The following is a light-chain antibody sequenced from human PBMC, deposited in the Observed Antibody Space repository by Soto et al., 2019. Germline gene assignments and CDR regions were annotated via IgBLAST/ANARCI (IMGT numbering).Light chain of an antibody. CDR2: GPX. Sequence: EIVLTQSPGTLSLSPGGRATLSXRASQSFSASYLAWYQQKPGHATRIXXXGPXSRATGIPERFSGSGSGRDFTLTISRLEPEDFAVYYCRQYGSSPPRTFGGGTKVDIK. V-gene: IGKV3-20*01. J-gene: IGKJ4*01. CDR1: QSFSASY. CDR3: RQYGSSPPRT.